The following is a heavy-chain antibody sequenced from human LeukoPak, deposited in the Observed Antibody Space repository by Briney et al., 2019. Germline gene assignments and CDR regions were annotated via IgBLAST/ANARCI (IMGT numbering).Heavy chain of an antibody. V-gene: IGHV1-69*04. Sequence: SVKVSCKASGGTFSSYAISWVRQAPGQGLEWMGRIIPILGIANYAQKFQGRVTITADKSTSTAYMELSSLRSEDTAVYYCARAAVQINPYYYYHGMDVWGQGTTVTVSS. D-gene: IGHD2-2*01. CDR3: ARAAVQINPYYYYHGMDV. CDR1: GGTFSSYA. J-gene: IGHJ6*02. CDR2: IIPILGIA.